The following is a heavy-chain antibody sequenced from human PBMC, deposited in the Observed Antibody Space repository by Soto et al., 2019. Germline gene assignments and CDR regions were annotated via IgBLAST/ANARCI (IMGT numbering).Heavy chain of an antibody. CDR3: AREYGSGRVDWFDP. CDR1: GVTFVSYS. D-gene: IGHD3-10*01. Sequence: GGSLRLPWAASGVTFVSYSRNWVRQASGKGLEWVSSISSSSSYIYYADSVKGRFTISRDNAKNSLYLQMNSLRAEDTAVYYCAREYGSGRVDWFDPWGQGTLVTVSS. CDR2: ISSSSSYI. V-gene: IGHV3-21*01. J-gene: IGHJ5*02.